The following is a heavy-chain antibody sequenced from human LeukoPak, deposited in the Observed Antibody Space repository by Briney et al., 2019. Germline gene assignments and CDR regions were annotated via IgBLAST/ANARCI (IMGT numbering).Heavy chain of an antibody. CDR3: ARAPRYDSRGPWGFFDY. D-gene: IGHD3-22*01. Sequence: GGSLRLSCAASGFTFSDYYMIWVRQAPGKGLEWISYISNSGSIIYYGDSVKGRFTISRDNAKNSLYLQMNSLRAEDTAVYYCARAPRYDSRGPWGFFDYWGQGTLVTVSS. V-gene: IGHV3-11*01. CDR2: ISNSGSII. J-gene: IGHJ4*02. CDR1: GFTFSDYY.